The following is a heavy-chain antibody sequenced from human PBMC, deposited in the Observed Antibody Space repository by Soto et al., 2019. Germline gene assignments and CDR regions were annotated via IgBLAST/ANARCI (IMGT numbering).Heavy chain of an antibody. CDR1: GGSISSYY. CDR2: IYPGGST. D-gene: IGHD2-21*01. V-gene: IGHV4-4*07. CDR3: ARDNPHMASAPFDY. J-gene: IGHJ4*02. Sequence: QVQLQESCPGLVKPSETLSLTCTVSGGSISSYYWSWIRQPAGKRLEWFGRIYPGGSTNCNPSLKSRVTMSLGTSKNQFSLKLPSVTAADPAVYFCARDNPHMASAPFDYWGQGTLVTVSS.